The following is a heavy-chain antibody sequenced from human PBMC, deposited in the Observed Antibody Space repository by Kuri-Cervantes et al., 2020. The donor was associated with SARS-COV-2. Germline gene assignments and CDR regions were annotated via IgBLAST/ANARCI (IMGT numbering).Heavy chain of an antibody. V-gene: IGHV1-46*01. Sequence: ASVKVSCKASGYTFTSYYMHWVRQAPGQGLEWMGIVNPSGGSTSYAQKFQGRVTMTRDTSTSTVYMELSSLRSEDTAMYYCARLTGSSGPAFDIWGQGTMVTVSS. CDR1: GYTFTSYY. D-gene: IGHD6-6*01. CDR2: VNPSGGST. J-gene: IGHJ3*02. CDR3: ARLTGSSGPAFDI.